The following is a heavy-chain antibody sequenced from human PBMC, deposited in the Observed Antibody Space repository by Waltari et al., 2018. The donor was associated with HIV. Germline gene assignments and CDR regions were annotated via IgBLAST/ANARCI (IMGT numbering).Heavy chain of an antibody. V-gene: IGHV4-61*02. J-gene: IGHJ2*01. CDR3: ARGLDILTGYYHWFSDL. CDR1: GGSITSGSYY. D-gene: IGHD3-9*01. Sequence: QVQLQESGPGLVKPSQTLSLTCTVSGGSITSGSYYWLWLRQPAGKGLEWIGRVYISGSANYNPSLRGRVTMSLDTSKIQFSLKLSSVTASDTAVYYCARGLDILTGYYHWFSDLLGRGTLVTVSS. CDR2: VYISGSA.